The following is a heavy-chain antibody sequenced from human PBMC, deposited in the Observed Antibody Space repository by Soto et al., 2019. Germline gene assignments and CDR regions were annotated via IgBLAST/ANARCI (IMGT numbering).Heavy chain of an antibody. CDR1: GGTFSSYA. D-gene: IGHD6-13*01. Sequence: QVQLVQSGAEVKKPGSSVKVSCKASGGTFSSYAISWVRQAPGQGLEWMGGIIPIFGTANYAQKFQGRVMITADESTSSAYMELSSLRSEDTAVYYCARGKYSSSWYEGGWFEPWGQGTLVTVSS. V-gene: IGHV1-69*01. CDR2: IIPIFGTA. CDR3: ARGKYSSSWYEGGWFEP. J-gene: IGHJ5*02.